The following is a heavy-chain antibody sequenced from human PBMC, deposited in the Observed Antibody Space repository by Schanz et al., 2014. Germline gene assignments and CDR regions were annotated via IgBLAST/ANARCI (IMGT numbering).Heavy chain of an antibody. CDR2: ISYDGSNK. J-gene: IGHJ4*02. CDR1: AFIFRSYS. V-gene: IGHV3-30*18. Sequence: VQLVESGGGLVQPGGSLRLSCAASAFIFRSYSMHWVRQAPGKGLEWVALISYDGSNKYYADSVKGRFTISRDSSKNTLYLQMNSLRAEDTAVYYCAKDQGSYGSGSYSYFDYWGQGTLXTVSP. D-gene: IGHD3-10*01. CDR3: AKDQGSYGSGSYSYFDY.